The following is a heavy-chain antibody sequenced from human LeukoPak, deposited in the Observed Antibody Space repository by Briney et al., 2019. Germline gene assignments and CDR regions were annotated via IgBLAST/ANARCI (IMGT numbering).Heavy chain of an antibody. CDR1: AYTFTDYD. D-gene: IGHD3-10*01. Sequence: ASVKVSCKTSAYTFTDYDITWVRHPPGQGLEWKGRVSPYNGNTYYSQRFQDRVTITKDTSTGTAYMDLRNLRTDDTAMYYCARNGRVRRVVKDLFEYWGQGTLVAVSS. CDR2: VSPYNGNT. V-gene: IGHV1-18*01. J-gene: IGHJ4*02. CDR3: ARNGRVRRVVKDLFEY.